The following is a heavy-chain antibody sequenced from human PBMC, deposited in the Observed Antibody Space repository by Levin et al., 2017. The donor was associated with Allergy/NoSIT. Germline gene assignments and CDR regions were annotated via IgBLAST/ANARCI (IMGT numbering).Heavy chain of an antibody. J-gene: IGHJ4*02. D-gene: IGHD6-13*01. V-gene: IGHV3-23*01. Sequence: GGSLRLSCAASGFSFSSYAMSWVRQAPGKGLEWVSVISGSGGSTYYADSVKGRFTISRDNSKNTLYLQMNSLRAEDTAVYYCAKVLAGGFDYWGQGTLVTVSS. CDR3: AKVLAGGFDY. CDR1: GFSFSSYA. CDR2: ISGSGGST.